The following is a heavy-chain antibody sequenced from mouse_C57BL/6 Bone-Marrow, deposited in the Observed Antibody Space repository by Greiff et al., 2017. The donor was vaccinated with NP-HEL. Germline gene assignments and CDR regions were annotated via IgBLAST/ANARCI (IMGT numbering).Heavy chain of an antibody. D-gene: IGHD2-10*02. CDR3: ARADGYGNAWFAY. CDR2: ISSGSSTI. CDR1: GFTFSDYG. Sequence: VQVVESGGGLVKPGGSLKLSCAASGFTFSDYGMHWVRQAPEKGLEWVAYISSGSSTIYYADTVKGRFTISRDNAKNTLFLQMTSLRSEDTAMYYCARADGYGNAWFAYWGQGTLVTVSA. V-gene: IGHV5-17*01. J-gene: IGHJ3*01.